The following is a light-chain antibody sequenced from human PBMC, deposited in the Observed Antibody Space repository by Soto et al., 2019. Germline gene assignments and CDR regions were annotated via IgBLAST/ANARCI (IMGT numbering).Light chain of an antibody. CDR2: LNSDGSH. Sequence: CLGASVKLTCTLSSGHSSYAIAWHQQQPEKGPRYLMKLNSDGSHSKGDGIPDRFSGSSSGAERYLTISSLQSEDEADYYCQTWGTGIRVFGGGTKLTVL. CDR1: SGHSSYA. J-gene: IGLJ2*01. V-gene: IGLV4-69*01. CDR3: QTWGTGIRV.